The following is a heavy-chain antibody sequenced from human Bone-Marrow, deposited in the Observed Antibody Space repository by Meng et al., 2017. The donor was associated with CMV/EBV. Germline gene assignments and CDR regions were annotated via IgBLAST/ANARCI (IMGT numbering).Heavy chain of an antibody. V-gene: IGHV1-8*03. CDR1: GYTFTSYY. J-gene: IGHJ6*02. CDR2: MNPNSGNT. D-gene: IGHD2-2*01. CDR3: ARTKQYCSSTSCYPYYYYGMDV. Sequence: ASVKVSCKASGYTFTSYYMHWVRQATGQGLEWMGWMNPNSGNTGYAQKFQGRVTITRNTSISTAYMELSSLRSEDTAVYYCARTKQYCSSTSCYPYYYYGMDVWGQGTTVTVSS.